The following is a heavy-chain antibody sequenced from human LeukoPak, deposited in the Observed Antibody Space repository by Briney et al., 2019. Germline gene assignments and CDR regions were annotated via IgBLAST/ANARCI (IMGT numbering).Heavy chain of an antibody. V-gene: IGHV3-21*01. CDR3: ARARASYNPFDY. D-gene: IGHD5-24*01. CDR2: ISSSNSYI. Sequence: GGSLRLSCAASGFTFSSYSMNWVRQAPGKGLEWVSYISSSNSYIYYADSVKGRFTISRDNAKNSLYLQMNSLRAEDTAVYYCARARASYNPFDYWGQGTLVTVSS. CDR1: GFTFSSYS. J-gene: IGHJ4*02.